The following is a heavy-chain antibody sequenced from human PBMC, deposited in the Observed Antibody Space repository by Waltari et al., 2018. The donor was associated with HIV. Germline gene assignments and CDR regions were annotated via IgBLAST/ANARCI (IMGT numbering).Heavy chain of an antibody. J-gene: IGHJ4*02. V-gene: IGHV1-18*01. CDR2: ISAYNGNT. CDR1: GYTFTNSG. Sequence: QVQLVQSGDEVKKPGASVKVSCKTSGYTFTNSGITWVRQAPGQGLEWMGWISAYNGNTNFAQRFQGRVTMTTDTSTSTAYMELRSLRSDDTAVFYCARVQLIMVTFGGDFAPQFFEYWGQGTLVTVSS. CDR3: ARVQLIMVTFGGDFAPQFFEY. D-gene: IGHD3-16*01.